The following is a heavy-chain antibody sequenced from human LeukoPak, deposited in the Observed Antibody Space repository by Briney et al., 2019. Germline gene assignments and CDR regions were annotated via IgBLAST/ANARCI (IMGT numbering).Heavy chain of an antibody. D-gene: IGHD1-20*01. J-gene: IGHJ4*02. CDR1: GGSISSYY. Sequence: SETLSLTCTVSGGSISSYYWSWIRQPPGKGLEWIGYIYYSGSTNYNPSLKSRVTISVDTSKNQFSLKLSSVTAADTAVYYCARRGITGTIDYWGQGTLVTVSS. CDR3: ARRGITGTIDY. V-gene: IGHV4-59*01. CDR2: IYYSGST.